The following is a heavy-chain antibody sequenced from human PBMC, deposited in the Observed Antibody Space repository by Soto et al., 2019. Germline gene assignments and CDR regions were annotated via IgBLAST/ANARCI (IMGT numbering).Heavy chain of an antibody. D-gene: IGHD7-27*01. CDR3: ANVAGDIPDS. CDR1: GFTFSSYA. V-gene: IGHV3-23*01. CDR2: ISGRGGST. Sequence: GGSLRLSCAASGFTFSSYAMSWVRQAPGKGMEWVSAISGRGGSTYYAESMKGRFTIYRDNSENTLYRQMNRVRAEGTAVYYCANVAGDIPDSWGQGTLVTVSS. J-gene: IGHJ4*02.